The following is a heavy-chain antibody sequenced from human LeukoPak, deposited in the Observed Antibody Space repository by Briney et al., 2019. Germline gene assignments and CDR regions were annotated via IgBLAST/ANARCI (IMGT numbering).Heavy chain of an antibody. V-gene: IGHV3-23*01. CDR1: GFTFSSYA. CDR3: ANLGIVGATPTFDY. D-gene: IGHD1-26*01. J-gene: IGHJ4*02. Sequence: PGGSLRLSCAASGFTFSSYAMSWVRQAPGKGLEWVSAISGSGGSTYYADSVKGRFTIFRDNSKNTLYLQMNSPRAEDTAVYYCANLGIVGATPTFDYWGQGTLVTVSS. CDR2: ISGSGGST.